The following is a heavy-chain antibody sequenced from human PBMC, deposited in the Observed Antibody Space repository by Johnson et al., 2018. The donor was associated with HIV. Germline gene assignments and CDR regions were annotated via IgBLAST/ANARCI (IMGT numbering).Heavy chain of an antibody. Sequence: VQLVESGGGVVQPGRSLRLSCAASGFTFSSYAMHWVRQAPGKGLEWVAVISYDGSNKYYADSVKGRFTISRDNSKNTLYLQMNSLKTEDTAVYYCRSWGSSGYYAPFYHDAFDIWGEGTMVTVSS. CDR2: ISYDGSNK. CDR1: GFTFSSYA. J-gene: IGHJ3*02. CDR3: RSWGSSGYYAPFYHDAFDI. D-gene: IGHD3-22*01. V-gene: IGHV3-30*04.